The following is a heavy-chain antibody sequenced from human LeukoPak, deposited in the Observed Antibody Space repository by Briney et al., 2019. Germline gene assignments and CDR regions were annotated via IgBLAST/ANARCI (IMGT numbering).Heavy chain of an antibody. CDR2: IWYDGSNK. J-gene: IGHJ6*03. CDR3: AKDLYYYYYMDV. V-gene: IGHV3-33*06. CDR1: GFTFSRYG. Sequence: GSLRLSCAASGFTFSRYGMHWVRQAPGKGLEGVAVIWYDGSNKYYADSVKGRFTISRDNSKNTLYLQMNSLRAEDTAVYYCAKDLYYYYYMDVWGKGTTVTVSS.